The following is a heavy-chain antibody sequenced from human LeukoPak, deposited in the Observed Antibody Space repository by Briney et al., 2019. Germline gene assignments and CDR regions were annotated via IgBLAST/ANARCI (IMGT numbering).Heavy chain of an antibody. V-gene: IGHV3-30*14. CDR3: ARDRTVLAVSATYY. D-gene: IGHD2-8*02. CDR2: ISNDGNIN. Sequence: GGSLRLSCAASGFTFSSYAMHWVRQALGKRLEWVAAISNDGNINYYADSVKGRFTVSRDNSEDTLYLQMNSLRDEDTADYYCARDRTVLAVSATYYWGQGTLVTVSS. CDR1: GFTFSSYA. J-gene: IGHJ4*02.